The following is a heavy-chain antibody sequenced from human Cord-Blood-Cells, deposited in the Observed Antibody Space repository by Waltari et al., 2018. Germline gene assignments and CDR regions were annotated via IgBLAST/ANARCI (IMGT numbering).Heavy chain of an antibody. CDR2: INHSGST. V-gene: IGHV4-34*01. D-gene: IGHD6-13*01. Sequence: QVPLPQWGAGLLQPSEPLSLTCAVYGGSVSGYYWRWIRQPPGKGLEWIGEINHSGSTNYNPALKSRVTISVDTSKNQFSLKLSPVTAADTAVYYCARVMGGQSSSWYYFDYWGQGTLVTVSS. CDR3: ARVMGGQSSSWYYFDY. CDR1: GGSVSGYY. J-gene: IGHJ4*02.